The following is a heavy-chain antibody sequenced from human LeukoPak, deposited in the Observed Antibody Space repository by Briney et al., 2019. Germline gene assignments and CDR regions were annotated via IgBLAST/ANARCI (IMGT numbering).Heavy chain of an antibody. V-gene: IGHV3-53*01. CDR3: ASAREYCGSAECYEYFQH. D-gene: IGHD2-21*01. CDR2: IYSGGST. Sequence: GGSLRLSCAASGFTVSSTYMSWVRQAPGKGLEMVSVIYSGGSTDYADSVNGRFTISRDNSRNTLSLQMNSLRAEDTALYYCASAREYCGSAECYEYFQHWGQGTLVTVS. J-gene: IGHJ1*01. CDR1: GFTVSSTY.